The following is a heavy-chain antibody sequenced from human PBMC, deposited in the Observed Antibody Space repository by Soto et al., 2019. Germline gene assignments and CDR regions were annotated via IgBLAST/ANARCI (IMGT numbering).Heavy chain of an antibody. V-gene: IGHV3-66*01. D-gene: IGHD1-26*01. Sequence: GGSLRLSCAASGFTVSSNYMSWVRQAPGKGLEWVSVIYSGGSTYYADSVKGRFTISRDNSKNTLYLQMNSLRAEDTAVYYCARWAMDQTSGYFQHWGQGTLVTVSS. J-gene: IGHJ1*01. CDR2: IYSGGST. CDR1: GFTVSSNY. CDR3: ARWAMDQTSGYFQH.